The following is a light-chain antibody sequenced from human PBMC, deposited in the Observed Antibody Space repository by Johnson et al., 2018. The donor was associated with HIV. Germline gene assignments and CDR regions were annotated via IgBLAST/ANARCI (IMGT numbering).Light chain of an antibody. CDR2: DND. CDR3: QSYDNALSGSKV. CDR1: SSNIGAGYD. J-gene: IGLJ1*01. V-gene: IGLV1-40*01. Sequence: QSVLTQPPSVSGAPGQRVTISCTGSSSNIGAGYDVHWYQQFPGTAPKLLIYDNDNRPSGVPERFSGSKSGTSASLAITGLQAEDEADYYCQSYDNALSGSKVFGTGTEVTVL.